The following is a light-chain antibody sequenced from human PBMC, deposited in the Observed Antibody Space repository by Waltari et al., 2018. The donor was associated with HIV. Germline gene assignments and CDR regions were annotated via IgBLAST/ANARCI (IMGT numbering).Light chain of an antibody. CDR1: TLGNNY. CDR3: QAWDSNTVI. CDR2: QDR. J-gene: IGLJ2*01. V-gene: IGLV3-1*01. Sequence: SYDLTQPPSVSVSPGQTANITCSGDTLGNNYVSWYQQKPGQSPILVIVQDRKRPLGIPERFSGSTSGNTATLTISGTQAVDEADYFCQAWDSNTVIFGGGTKLTVL.